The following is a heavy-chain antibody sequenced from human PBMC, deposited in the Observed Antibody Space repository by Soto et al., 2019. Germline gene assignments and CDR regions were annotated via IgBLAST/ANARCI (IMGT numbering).Heavy chain of an antibody. CDR1: VGSSSNYY. CDR2: VSYGGST. Sequence: SETLSLTGTVSVGSSSNYYWSWIRQPPGKGLEWIGYVSYGGSTNYSPSLKSRVTISVDTSKNQFSLKVSSVTAADTAVYYCARRASTSDYWGQGTLVTVSS. D-gene: IGHD6-6*01. CDR3: ARRASTSDY. J-gene: IGHJ4*02. V-gene: IGHV4-59*01.